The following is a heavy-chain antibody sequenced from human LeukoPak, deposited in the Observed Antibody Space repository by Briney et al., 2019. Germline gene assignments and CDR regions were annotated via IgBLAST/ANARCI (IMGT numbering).Heavy chain of an antibody. CDR2: ISYDGSNK. J-gene: IGHJ4*02. V-gene: IGHV3-30-3*01. CDR1: GFTFSSYG. D-gene: IGHD4-11*01. CDR3: AKDQHDYSNSYYFDY. Sequence: GGSLRLSCAASGFTFSSYGMHWVRQAPGKGLEWVAVISYDGSNKYYADSVKGRFTISRDNSKNTLYLQMNSLRAEDTAVYYCAKDQHDYSNSYYFDYWGQGTLVTVSS.